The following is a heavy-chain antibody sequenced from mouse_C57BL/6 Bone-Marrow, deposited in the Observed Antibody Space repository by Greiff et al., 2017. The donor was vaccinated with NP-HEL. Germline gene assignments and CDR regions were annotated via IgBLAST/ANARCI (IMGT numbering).Heavy chain of an antibody. CDR2: IDPETGGT. J-gene: IGHJ2*01. V-gene: IGHV1-15*01. Sequence: QVQLQQSGAELVRPGASVTLSCKASGYTFTDYEMHWVKQTPVHGLEWIGAIDPETGGTAYNQKFKGKAILTADKSSSTAYMELRSLTSEDSAVYYCTRRNPYYFDYWGQGTTLTVSS. CDR3: TRRNPYYFDY. CDR1: GYTFTDYE.